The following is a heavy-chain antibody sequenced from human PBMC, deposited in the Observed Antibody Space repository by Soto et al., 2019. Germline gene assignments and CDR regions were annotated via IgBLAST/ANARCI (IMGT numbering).Heavy chain of an antibody. J-gene: IGHJ4*02. CDR1: GGTFSTYA. CDR3: ARVAYYYDSSGYFY. Sequence: SVKVSCKASGGTFSTYAISWVRQAPGQGLEWMGGIIPIYGTANYAQKFQGRLTMTADESTSTVYMELNSLRAEDTAVYYCARVAYYYDSSGYFYWGQGTLVTVSS. CDR2: IIPIYGTA. D-gene: IGHD3-22*01. V-gene: IGHV1-69*13.